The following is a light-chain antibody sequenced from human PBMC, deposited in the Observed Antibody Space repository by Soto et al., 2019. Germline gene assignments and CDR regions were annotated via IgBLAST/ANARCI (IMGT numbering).Light chain of an antibody. V-gene: IGLV2-14*01. J-gene: IGLJ2*01. Sequence: QPVLTQPASVSGSPGQSITISCTGTSSDVGGYNYVSWYQPHPGKAPKLMIYQVSNRPSGVSNRFSGSKSGNTSSLTISGLQAEDEADYYCCSYTSSSTLVFGGGTKLTVL. CDR2: QVS. CDR3: CSYTSSSTLV. CDR1: SSDVGGYNY.